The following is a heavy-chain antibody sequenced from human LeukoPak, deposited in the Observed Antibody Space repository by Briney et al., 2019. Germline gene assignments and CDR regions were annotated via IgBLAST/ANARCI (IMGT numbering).Heavy chain of an antibody. J-gene: IGHJ3*02. D-gene: IGHD3-10*01. CDR1: GYTFTSYG. CDR3: ARDNGVVRGVIHPNDAFDI. CDR2: ISAYNGNT. Sequence: GASVKVSCKASGYTFTSYGISWVRQAPGQGLEWMGWISAYNGNTNYAQKFQGRVTMTRDTSTSTVYMELSSLRSEDTAVYYCARDNGVVRGVIHPNDAFDIWGQGTIVTVSS. V-gene: IGHV1-18*01.